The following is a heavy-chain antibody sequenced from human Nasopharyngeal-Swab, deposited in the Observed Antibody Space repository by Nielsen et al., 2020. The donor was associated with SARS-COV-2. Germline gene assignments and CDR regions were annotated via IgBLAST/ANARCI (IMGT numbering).Heavy chain of an antibody. CDR2: ISYDGSNK. J-gene: IGHJ6*02. V-gene: IGHV3-30*04. Sequence: GESLKISCAASGFTFSSYAMHWVRQAPGKGLEWVAVISYDGSNKYDADSVKGRFTISRDNSKNTLYLQMNSLRAEDTAVYYCARDFSEKGYYYYGMDVWGQGTTVTVSS. D-gene: IGHD1-26*01. CDR1: GFTFSSYA. CDR3: ARDFSEKGYYYYGMDV.